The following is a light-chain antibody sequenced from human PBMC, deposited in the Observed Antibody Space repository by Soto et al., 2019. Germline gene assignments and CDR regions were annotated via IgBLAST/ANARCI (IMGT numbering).Light chain of an antibody. CDR1: QSVSSIY. CDR2: GAS. Sequence: EIVLTQSPGTLSLSPGERATLSCRASQSVSSIYLAWYQQKPGQAPRLLIYGASSRATGIPDRFSGSGSGPDFTLTISRLEPEDFAVYYCQQYGSSRWTFGQGTKVEI. J-gene: IGKJ1*01. CDR3: QQYGSSRWT. V-gene: IGKV3-20*01.